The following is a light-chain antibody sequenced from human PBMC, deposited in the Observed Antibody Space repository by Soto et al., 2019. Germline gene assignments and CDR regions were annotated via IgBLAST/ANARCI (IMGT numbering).Light chain of an antibody. CDR1: SSNIGSNY. CDR2: RNN. J-gene: IGLJ3*02. CDR3: AAWDDSLSGPV. Sequence: QAVVTQPPSASGTPGQRVTISCSGSSSNIGSNYVYWYQQFPGTAPKLLMYRNNQRPSGVPDRFSGSKSGTSGSLAISGLRSADEADYYCAAWDDSLSGPVFGGGTKLTVL. V-gene: IGLV1-47*01.